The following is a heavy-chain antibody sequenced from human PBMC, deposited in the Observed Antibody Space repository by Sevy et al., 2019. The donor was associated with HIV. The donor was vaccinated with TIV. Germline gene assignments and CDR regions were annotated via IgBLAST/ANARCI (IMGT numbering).Heavy chain of an antibody. J-gene: IGHJ4*01. CDR3: ARPDLSGWYFDF. D-gene: IGHD6-19*01. Sequence: GGSLRLSCVASGFTFSSYSMNWVRQAPGKGLEWVSYISSSSDSSRTLYYADSVKGRFSISRDNAKNSVDLQMTSLRVEDTAVYYCARPDLSGWYFDFWGHGTLVTVSS. V-gene: IGHV3-48*01. CDR1: GFTFSSYS. CDR2: ISSSSDSSRTL.